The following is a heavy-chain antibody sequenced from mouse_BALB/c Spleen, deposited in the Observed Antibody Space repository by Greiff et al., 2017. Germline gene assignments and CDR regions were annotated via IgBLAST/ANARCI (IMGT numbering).Heavy chain of an antibody. Sequence: VQLQQSGAELVRPGALVKLSCKASGFNIKDYYMHWVKQRPEQGLEWIGWIDPENGNTIYDPKFQGKASITADTSSNTAYLQRSSLTSEDTAVYYCAQQLTGAGFDYWGQGTTLTVSS. V-gene: IGHV14-1*02. D-gene: IGHD4-1*01. CDR3: AQQLTGAGFDY. CDR2: IDPENGNT. J-gene: IGHJ2*01. CDR1: GFNIKDYY.